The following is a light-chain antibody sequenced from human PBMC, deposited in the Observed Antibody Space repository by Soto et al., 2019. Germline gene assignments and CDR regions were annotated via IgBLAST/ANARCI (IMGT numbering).Light chain of an antibody. CDR2: GAS. CDR1: QSVSSGY. Sequence: EIVLTQSPGTLSLSPGERATLSCRASQSVSSGYLAWYQQKPGQAPRLLIYGASSRATGIPDRFSGSGSGTDFTLTISRLEPEDFAVYYCRQYGRSLEFAFGGGTKVDIK. V-gene: IGKV3-20*01. CDR3: RQYGRSLEFA. J-gene: IGKJ4*01.